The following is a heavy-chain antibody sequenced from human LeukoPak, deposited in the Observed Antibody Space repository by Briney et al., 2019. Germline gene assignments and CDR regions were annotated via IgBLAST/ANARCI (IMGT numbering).Heavy chain of an antibody. Sequence: PSETLPLTCGVYGGSFSDYYWTWIRQPPGKGLEWIGEIHHSGSTNYNPSLKSRVTISVDTSKEQFSLTLRSVTAADTAVYYWASMGDCSGRYPRFAPWGQGTLVIVSS. D-gene: IGHD3-10*02. CDR1: GGSFSDYY. CDR3: ASMGDCSGRYPRFAP. J-gene: IGHJ5*02. V-gene: IGHV4-34*01. CDR2: IHHSGST.